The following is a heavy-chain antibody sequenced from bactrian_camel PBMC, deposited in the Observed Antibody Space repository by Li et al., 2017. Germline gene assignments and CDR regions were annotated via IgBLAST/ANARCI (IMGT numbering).Heavy chain of an antibody. V-gene: IGHV3S55*01. CDR1: GHTYNNYC. J-gene: IGHJ4*01. CDR3: VPTWGSCRLRPASDYTE. D-gene: IGHD2*01. Sequence: HVQLVESGGGSVQVGGSLTLSCAVSGHTYNNYCMGWFRQAPGQEREVVATLDSDGSTKYLDSVKGRFTVSEDKANHTLYLQMNSLKPEDTAMYYYVPTWGSCRLRPASDYTEWGQGTQVTV. CDR2: LDSDGST.